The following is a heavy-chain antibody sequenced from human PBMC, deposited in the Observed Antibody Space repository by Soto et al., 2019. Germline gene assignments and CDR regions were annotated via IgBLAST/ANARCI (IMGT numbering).Heavy chain of an antibody. V-gene: IGHV4-30-4*01. CDR2: IYYSGST. Sequence: QVQLQESGPGLVKPSQTLSLTCTVSGGSISSGDYYWSWIRQPPGKGLEWIGYIYYSGSTYYNPSLKSRVTISVDTSKNQFARKLSAVTAADTAVYYCAREVIDSDSGDYWGQGTLVTVSS. D-gene: IGHD3-9*01. CDR3: AREVIDSDSGDY. CDR1: GGSISSGDYY. J-gene: IGHJ4*02.